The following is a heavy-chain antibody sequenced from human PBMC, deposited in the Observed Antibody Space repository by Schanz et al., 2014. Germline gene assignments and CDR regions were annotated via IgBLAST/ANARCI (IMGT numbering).Heavy chain of an antibody. Sequence: QVQLVESGGGVVQPGRSLRLSCAASGFIFSSYGMHWVRQAPGKGLEWVAAMSYDGSITYYGDSVKGRFTISRDNSKNKLYLHMNTLRSEDTAVYYCAKDSTHIDIVLVPTAIDYWGQGTLVTVSS. J-gene: IGHJ4*02. D-gene: IGHD2-2*01. CDR1: GFIFSSYG. CDR2: MSYDGSIT. CDR3: AKDSTHIDIVLVPTAIDY. V-gene: IGHV3-30*18.